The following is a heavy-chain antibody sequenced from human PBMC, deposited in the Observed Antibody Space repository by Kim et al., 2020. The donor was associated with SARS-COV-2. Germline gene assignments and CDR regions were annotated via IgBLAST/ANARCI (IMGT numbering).Heavy chain of an antibody. V-gene: IGHV4-39*01. CDR1: GGSISSSSYY. CDR3: ARLLVPYGIAVAGIDAFDI. J-gene: IGHJ3*02. CDR2: IYYSGST. D-gene: IGHD6-19*01. Sequence: SETLSLTCTVSGGSISSSSYYWGWIRQPPGKGLEWIGSIYYSGSTYYNSSLKSRVTISVDTSKNQFSLKLSSVTAADTAVYYCARLLVPYGIAVAGIDAFDIWGQGTMVTVSS.